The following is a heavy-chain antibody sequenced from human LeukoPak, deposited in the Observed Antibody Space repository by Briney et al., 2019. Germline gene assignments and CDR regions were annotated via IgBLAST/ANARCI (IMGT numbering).Heavy chain of an antibody. D-gene: IGHD6-19*01. V-gene: IGHV3-64*04. CDR1: GFTFSRYA. Sequence: GGSLRLSCPASGFTFSRYAMHWVRQAPGKGLEYVSAISSNGGSTYYADSVKGRFTISRDNAKNTLSLQMNSLRAEDTAAYYCAREYSSGWTSDYWDQGTLVTVSS. J-gene: IGHJ4*02. CDR3: AREYSSGWTSDY. CDR2: ISSNGGST.